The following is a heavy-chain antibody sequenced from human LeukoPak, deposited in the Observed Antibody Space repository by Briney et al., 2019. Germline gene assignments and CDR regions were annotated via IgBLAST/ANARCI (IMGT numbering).Heavy chain of an antibody. CDR1: GFTFNSYE. D-gene: IGHD2-15*01. V-gene: IGHV3-48*03. Sequence: GGSLRLSCAASGFTFNSYEMNWVRQAPGKGLEWVSYINSGGSAIYYADSVKGRFTISRDNAKNSLSLQMNSLRAEDTAVFYCSRTGYFDIWGQGTMVTVSS. J-gene: IGHJ3*02. CDR3: SRTGYFDI. CDR2: INSGGSAI.